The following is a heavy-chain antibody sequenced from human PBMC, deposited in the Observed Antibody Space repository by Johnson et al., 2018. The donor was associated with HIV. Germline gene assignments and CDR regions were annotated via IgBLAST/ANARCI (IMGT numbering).Heavy chain of an antibody. J-gene: IGHJ3*02. V-gene: IGHV3-30*03. D-gene: IGHD6-6*01. Sequence: QVQLVESGGGLIQPGGSLRLSCAASGFTVSSNYMSWVRQAPGKGLEWVAVISYDGSNKYYVDSVKGRFTISRDNSKNTLYLQMNSLRAEDTAVYYCARVSSSSLVAFDIWGQGTMVTVSS. CDR3: ARVSSSSLVAFDI. CDR1: GFTVSSNY. CDR2: ISYDGSNK.